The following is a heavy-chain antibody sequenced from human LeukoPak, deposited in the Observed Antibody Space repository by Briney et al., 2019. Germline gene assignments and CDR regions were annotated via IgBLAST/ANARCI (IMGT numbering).Heavy chain of an antibody. CDR1: GFNFSIYG. CDR2: VRFDQSAT. D-gene: IGHD3-3*01. CDR3: VKDQGECPGSRSYLRFLEY. V-gene: IGHV3-30*02. J-gene: IGHJ4*02. Sequence: GGSLRLSCAASGFNFSIYGMHWVRQAPGKGLEWVTFVRFDQSATVYADSVQGRFAISRDNSKNTVYLQMNSLRVEDTALYFCVKDQGECPGSRSYLRFLEYWGQGTLVIVSS.